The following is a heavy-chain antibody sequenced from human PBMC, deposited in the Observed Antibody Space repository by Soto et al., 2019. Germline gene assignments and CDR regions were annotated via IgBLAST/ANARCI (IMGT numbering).Heavy chain of an antibody. D-gene: IGHD6-13*01. Sequence: SETLSLTCNVSGVTIRCYFWNWIRQPPGKTLEWIGSIYYTGRTNYNPSLKSRVTISVDASKNHFSLKFNSLTAADTAVYYCASGTLSTIAAPDSWGQGTLVTVSS. V-gene: IGHV4-59*01. J-gene: IGHJ4*02. CDR2: IYYTGRT. CDR1: GVTIRCYF. CDR3: ASGTLSTIAAPDS.